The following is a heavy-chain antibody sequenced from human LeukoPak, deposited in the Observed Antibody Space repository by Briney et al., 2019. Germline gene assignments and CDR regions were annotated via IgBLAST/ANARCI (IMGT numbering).Heavy chain of an antibody. CDR3: ARDRNSVLRFLEWLPIDY. Sequence: GGSLRLSCAASGFTFSSYAMHWVRQAPGKGLEWVAVISYDGSNKYYADSVKGRFTISRDNSKNTLYLQMNSLRAEDTAVYYCARDRNSVLRFLEWLPIDYWGQGTLVTVSS. V-gene: IGHV3-30-3*01. D-gene: IGHD3-3*01. CDR1: GFTFSSYA. J-gene: IGHJ4*02. CDR2: ISYDGSNK.